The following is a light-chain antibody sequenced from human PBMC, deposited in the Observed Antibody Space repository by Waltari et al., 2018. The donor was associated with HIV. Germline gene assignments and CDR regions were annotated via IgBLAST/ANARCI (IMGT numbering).Light chain of an antibody. Sequence: QSALTQPASVSGSPGQSITISCTGSSSDVGSYNLVSWYQQHPGKAPKLMIYEGINRPSGVSNRFLGSQSGNTASLTISGLQAEDEADYYCCSYAGSSNWVFGGGTKVTVL. CDR3: CSYAGSSNWV. CDR1: SSDVGSYNL. J-gene: IGLJ3*02. V-gene: IGLV2-23*01. CDR2: EGI.